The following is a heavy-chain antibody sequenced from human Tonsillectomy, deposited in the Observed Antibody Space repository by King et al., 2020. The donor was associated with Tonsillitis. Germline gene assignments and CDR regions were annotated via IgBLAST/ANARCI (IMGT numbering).Heavy chain of an antibody. J-gene: IGHJ3*02. CDR3: VRVRRGVAVTDTDAFEI. CDR2: MNHRGNN. Sequence: VQLQQWGAGLLKPSETLSLTCAVYGGSFTDFYWSWVRQPPGRGLEWIGEMNHRGNNHDNPAPKSRVTISVDTSKSQISLRLTSLTAADTAIYYCVRVRRGVAVTDTDAFEIWGQGTMVTVSS. CDR1: GGSFTDFY. D-gene: IGHD3-10*01. V-gene: IGHV4-34*01.